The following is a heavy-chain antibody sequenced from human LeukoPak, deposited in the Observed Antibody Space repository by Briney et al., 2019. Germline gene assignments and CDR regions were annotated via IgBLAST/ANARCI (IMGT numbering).Heavy chain of an antibody. J-gene: IGHJ4*02. Sequence: SETLSLTCTVSGGSISSSSYYWVWMRQPPVKGIEWIGSIYYSGSTYYNPSLKSRVTISVDTSKNQFSLQLSSVTAADTAVYYCARLRWSEGVDYWGQGTLVTVSS. D-gene: IGHD4-23*01. CDR2: IYYSGST. CDR3: ARLRWSEGVDY. CDR1: GGSISSSSYY. V-gene: IGHV4-39*01.